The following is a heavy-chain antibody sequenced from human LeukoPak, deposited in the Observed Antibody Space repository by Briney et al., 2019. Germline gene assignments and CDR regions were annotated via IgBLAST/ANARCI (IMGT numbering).Heavy chain of an antibody. CDR1: GFTFTDYY. V-gene: IGHV3-11*01. CDR2: ITNSGTTI. CDR3: ARGESSGHDAFDI. D-gene: IGHD6-19*01. Sequence: PGGSLRLSCAASGFTFTDYYMSWIRQAPGKELEWVSYITNSGTTIYYADSVKGRFTISRDNAKNSLYLQMNSLRAEDTAVYYCARGESSGHDAFDIWGQGTMVTVSS. J-gene: IGHJ3*02.